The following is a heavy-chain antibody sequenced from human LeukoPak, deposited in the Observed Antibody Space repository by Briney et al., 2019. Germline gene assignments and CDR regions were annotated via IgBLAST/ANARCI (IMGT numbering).Heavy chain of an antibody. V-gene: IGHV4-39*01. CDR2: IYYSGST. CDR1: GGSISSSSYY. J-gene: IGHJ4*02. CDR3: ARQSGGSWDFDS. Sequence: PSETLSLTCTVSGGSISSSSYYWGWIRQPAGMGLEWIGSIYYSGSTYYNPSLKSRVTISVDTSKNQFSLRLSSVTAGDTAVYYCARQSGGSWDFDSWGQGTLVTVSS. D-gene: IGHD2-15*01.